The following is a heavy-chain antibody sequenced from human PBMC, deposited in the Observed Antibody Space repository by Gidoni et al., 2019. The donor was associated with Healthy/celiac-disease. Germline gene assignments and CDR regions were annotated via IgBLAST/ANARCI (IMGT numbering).Heavy chain of an antibody. J-gene: IGHJ4*02. CDR1: GYTFTSDG. CDR2: ISAYNGNT. D-gene: IGHD3-10*01. Sequence: QVQLVKSGAEVKKPGAAVKVSCKESGYTFTSDGISWVRQAPGQGLEWMGWISAYNGNTNYAQKLQGRVTMTTDTSTSTAYMELRSLRSDDTAVYYCARDEANRGSGSYQLDYWGQGTLVTVSS. CDR3: ARDEANRGSGSYQLDY. V-gene: IGHV1-18*01.